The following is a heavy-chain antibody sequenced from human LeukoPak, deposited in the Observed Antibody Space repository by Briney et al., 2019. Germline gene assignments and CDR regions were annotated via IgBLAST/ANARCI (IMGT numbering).Heavy chain of an antibody. V-gene: IGHV1-18*01. CDR1: GYTFTSYG. CDR2: ISAYNGNT. CDR3: ARGYYDGSGYAPYYYYYYMDV. D-gene: IGHD3-22*01. J-gene: IGHJ6*03. Sequence: GASVKVSCKASGYTFTSYGISWVRQAPGQGLEWMGWISAYNGNTNYAQKLQGRVTMTTDTSTSTAYMELRSLRSDDTAVYYCARGYYDGSGYAPYYYYYYMDVWGKGTTVTVSS.